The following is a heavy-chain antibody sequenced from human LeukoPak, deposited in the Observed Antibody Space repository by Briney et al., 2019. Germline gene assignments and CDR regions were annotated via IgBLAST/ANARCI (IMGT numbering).Heavy chain of an antibody. CDR2: ITSEGNNYAT. CDR3: TRPGSYSTDDAFDI. CDR1: GFTFSGSC. Sequence: PGGSLKLSCAASGFTFSGSCMHWVRQASGKGLEWVAHITSEGNNYATAYSASVKATFTVPRDDSKNTAHLQINNLKTGDTAVYYCTRPGSYSTDDAFDIWGQGTMVTVSS. J-gene: IGHJ3*02. V-gene: IGHV3-73*01. D-gene: IGHD1-26*01.